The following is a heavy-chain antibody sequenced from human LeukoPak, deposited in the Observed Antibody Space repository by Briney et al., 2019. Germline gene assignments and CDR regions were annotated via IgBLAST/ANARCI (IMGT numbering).Heavy chain of an antibody. Sequence: GGSLRLSCAASGFTFSSYAMPWVRQAPGKGLEWVAVISYDGSNKYYADSVKGRFTISRDNSKNTLYLQMNSLRAEDTAVYYCARARLGTLYYFDYWGQGTLVTVSS. CDR1: GFTFSSYA. J-gene: IGHJ4*02. CDR2: ISYDGSNK. D-gene: IGHD1-26*01. V-gene: IGHV3-30-3*01. CDR3: ARARLGTLYYFDY.